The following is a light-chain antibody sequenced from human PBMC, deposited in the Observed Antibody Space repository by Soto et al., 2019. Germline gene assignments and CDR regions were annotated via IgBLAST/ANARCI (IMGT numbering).Light chain of an antibody. V-gene: IGLV2-23*03. J-gene: IGLJ1*01. CDR3: CSYAGSSTFDV. CDR2: EGT. CDR1: SDVGTYNL. Sequence: QSVLTQPASVSGSPGQSITISCTGASDVGTYNLVSWYQHHPGKAPKLIIYEGTQRPSGVSNRFSASKSGDTASLTISGLQAEDEADYYCCSYAGSSTFDVFGTGTKLTVL.